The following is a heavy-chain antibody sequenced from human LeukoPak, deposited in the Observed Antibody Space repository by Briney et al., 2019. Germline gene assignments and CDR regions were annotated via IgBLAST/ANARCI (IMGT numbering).Heavy chain of an antibody. V-gene: IGHV3-23*01. D-gene: IGHD2-15*01. CDR3: AKDLKVVAGALDGFDI. Sequence: GGSLRLSCAASGFIFSNYAMSWVRQAPGKGLEWVSLISGSGGGTDYADSVNGRFIISRDNSKNTLYLQMNYLRAEDTAVYYCAKDLKVVAGALDGFDIWGQGTMVTVSS. J-gene: IGHJ3*02. CDR1: GFIFSNYA. CDR2: ISGSGGGT.